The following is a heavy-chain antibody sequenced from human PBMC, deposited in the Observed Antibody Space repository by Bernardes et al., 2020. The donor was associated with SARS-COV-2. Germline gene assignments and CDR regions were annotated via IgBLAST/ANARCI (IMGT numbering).Heavy chain of an antibody. D-gene: IGHD3-10*01. CDR1: GFTFSYYW. V-gene: IGHV3-7*01. CDR2: IKHDGSEK. CDR3: ARARFYASGTYSPIDY. J-gene: IGHJ4*02. Sequence: GGSLRLSCAASGFTFSYYWMTWVRQAPGKGLEWVANIKHDGSEKYSVDSVKGRFTFSRDNAKNSLYVQMNSLRAEDTAVYYCARARFYASGTYSPIDYWGQGTLVTVSS.